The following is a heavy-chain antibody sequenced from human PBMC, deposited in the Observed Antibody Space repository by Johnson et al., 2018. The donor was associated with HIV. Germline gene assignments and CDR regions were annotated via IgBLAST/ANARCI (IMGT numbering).Heavy chain of an antibody. CDR2: IISAVSSA. J-gene: IGHJ3*02. Sequence: EVQLVESGGGLVQPGGSLRLSCAASGFTFSPYWMHWVRQAPGQGLVWVSRIISAVSSAIYTDSVTGRFTISRDNTKNTLYLQMNSLRAEDTAVYYCTTGAFHAYDMWGQGTMVTVSS. CDR1: GFTFSPYW. D-gene: IGHD2/OR15-2a*01. CDR3: TTGAFHAYDM. V-gene: IGHV3-74*02.